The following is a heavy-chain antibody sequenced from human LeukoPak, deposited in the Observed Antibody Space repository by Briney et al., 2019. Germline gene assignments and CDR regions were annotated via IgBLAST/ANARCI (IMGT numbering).Heavy chain of an antibody. V-gene: IGHV3-23*01. D-gene: IGHD2-2*01. CDR3: AKDLWDIVVVPAAVWFGDSSVY. Sequence: HPGGSLRLSCATSGFTFSSYAMSWVRQAPGKGLEWVSAIRGSGGSTYYADSVKGRFTISRDNSKNTLYLQMNSLRAEDTAVYYCAKDLWDIVVVPAAVWFGDSSVYWGQGTLVTVSS. CDR2: IRGSGGST. J-gene: IGHJ4*02. CDR1: GFTFSSYA.